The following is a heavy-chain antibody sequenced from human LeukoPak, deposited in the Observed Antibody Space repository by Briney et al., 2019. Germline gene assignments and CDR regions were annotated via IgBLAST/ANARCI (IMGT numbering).Heavy chain of an antibody. CDR2: IPPGGNG. V-gene: IGHV4-34*01. CDR1: GWSFRGLF. Sequence: LETLFLTLPVHGWSFRGLFLNWVRPPPRQGLECIWEIPPGGNGDYNPSLKGRVTISVDTSKNQIPLKLTSVTAADTAVYYCVRARGNAQRGWFGVYQAVYYWHMDVWGEGTTVIVSS. J-gene: IGHJ6*03. CDR3: VRARGNAQRGWFGVYQAVYYWHMDV. D-gene: IGHD3-10*01.